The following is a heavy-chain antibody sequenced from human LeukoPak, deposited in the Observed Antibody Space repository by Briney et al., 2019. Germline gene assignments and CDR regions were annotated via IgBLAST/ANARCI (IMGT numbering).Heavy chain of an antibody. D-gene: IGHD6-13*01. CDR3: ARLVSSSWYFDY. J-gene: IGHJ4*02. Sequence: NTSETLSLACTVSGGSISGFYWGWIRQPPGKGLEWIGYIYYSGSTNYNPSLKSRVTISVDTSKNQFSLKLSSVTAADTAVYYCARLVSSSWYFDYWGQGTLVTVSS. CDR2: IYYSGST. V-gene: IGHV4-59*01. CDR1: GGSISGFY.